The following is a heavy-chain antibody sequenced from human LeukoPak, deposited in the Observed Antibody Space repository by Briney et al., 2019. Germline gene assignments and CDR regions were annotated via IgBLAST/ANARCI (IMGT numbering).Heavy chain of an antibody. Sequence: ASVKVSRKASGYTFTGYYMHWVRQAPGQGLEWMGWINPNSGGTNYAQKFQGRVTMTRDTSISTAYMELSRLRSDDTAVYYCARSSIKTWYFDLWGRGTLVTVSS. V-gene: IGHV1-2*02. CDR3: ARSSIKTWYFDL. J-gene: IGHJ2*01. CDR1: GYTFTGYY. D-gene: IGHD6-6*01. CDR2: INPNSGGT.